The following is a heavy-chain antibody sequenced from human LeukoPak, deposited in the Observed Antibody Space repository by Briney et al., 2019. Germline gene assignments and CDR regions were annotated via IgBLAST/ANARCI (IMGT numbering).Heavy chain of an antibody. V-gene: IGHV3-20*01. Sequence: PGGSLRLSCAASGFTFDDYGMSWVRQAPGKGLEWVSGISWNGGSTDYADSVKGRFTISRDNAKNSLYLQMNSLRAGDTAFQRASWYFDVWGRGTLVTVSS. CDR2: ISWNGGST. CDR1: GFTFDDYG. J-gene: IGHJ2*01. CDR3: SWYFDV.